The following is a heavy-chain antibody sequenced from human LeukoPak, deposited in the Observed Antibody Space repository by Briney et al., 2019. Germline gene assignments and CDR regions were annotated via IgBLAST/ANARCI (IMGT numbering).Heavy chain of an antibody. Sequence: SETLSLTCTVSGYSISSGYYWGWIRQPPGKGLEWIGSIYHSGSTYYNPSLKSRVTISVDTSKNQFSLKLSSVTAADTAVYYCARGILRYFDWLTLPFDYWGQGTLVTVSS. V-gene: IGHV4-38-2*02. D-gene: IGHD3-9*01. CDR1: GYSISSGYY. J-gene: IGHJ4*02. CDR2: IYHSGST. CDR3: ARGILRYFDWLTLPFDY.